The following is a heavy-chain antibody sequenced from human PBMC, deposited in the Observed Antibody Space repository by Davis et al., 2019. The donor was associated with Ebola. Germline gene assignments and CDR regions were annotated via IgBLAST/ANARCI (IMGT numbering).Heavy chain of an antibody. V-gene: IGHV3-30-3*01. J-gene: IGHJ4*02. CDR2: ISYDGSNK. CDR1: GFTFSSYA. CDR3: ARWGGSYYGGFDY. D-gene: IGHD1-26*01. Sequence: GGSLRLSCAASGFTFSSYAMHWVRQAPGKGLEWVAVISYDGSNKYYADSVKGRFTISRDNSKNTLYLQMNSLRAEDTAVYYCARWGGSYYGGFDYWGQGTLVTVSS.